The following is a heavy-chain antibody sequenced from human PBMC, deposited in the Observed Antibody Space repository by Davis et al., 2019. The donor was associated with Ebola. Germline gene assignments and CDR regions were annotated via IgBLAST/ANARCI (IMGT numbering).Heavy chain of an antibody. V-gene: IGHV6-1*01. CDR2: TYYRSKWYN. CDR3: ASQGLYGDYAFGY. Sequence: SQTPSLIRAISGDSVSSNSAAWNWIRQSPSRGLEWLGRTYYRSKWYNDYAVSVKSRITINPDTSKNQFSLQLNSVTPEDTAVYYCASQGLYGDYAFGYWGQGTLVTVSS. D-gene: IGHD4-17*01. J-gene: IGHJ4*02. CDR1: GDSVSSNSAA.